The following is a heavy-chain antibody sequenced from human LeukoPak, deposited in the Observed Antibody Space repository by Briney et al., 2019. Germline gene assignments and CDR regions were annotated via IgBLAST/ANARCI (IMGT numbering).Heavy chain of an antibody. CDR3: ARDFKVTMIVMVITNYFDY. CDR2: ITYDGSNK. Sequence: GRSLRLSCAASGFTFSSYAMHWVRQAPGKGLEWVAVITYDGSNKYYADSVKGRFTISRDNSKNTLYLQMNSLRAEDTAVYYCARDFKVTMIVMVITNYFDYWGQGTLVTVSS. D-gene: IGHD3-22*01. V-gene: IGHV3-30-3*01. CDR1: GFTFSSYA. J-gene: IGHJ4*02.